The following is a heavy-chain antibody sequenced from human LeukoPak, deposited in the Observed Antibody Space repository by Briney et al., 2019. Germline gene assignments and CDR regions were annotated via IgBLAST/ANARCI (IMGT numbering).Heavy chain of an antibody. J-gene: IGHJ4*02. D-gene: IGHD2-15*01. CDR1: GGSISSYY. CDR3: ARSDSGYALDY. CDR2: IYYSGST. Sequence: SETLSLTCTVSGGSISSYYWSWIRQPPGKGLEYIGYIYYSGSTNYNPSLKSRVTISVDTSKNQFSLKLSSVTAADTAVYYCARSDSGYALDYWGRGTLVTVSS. V-gene: IGHV4-59*01.